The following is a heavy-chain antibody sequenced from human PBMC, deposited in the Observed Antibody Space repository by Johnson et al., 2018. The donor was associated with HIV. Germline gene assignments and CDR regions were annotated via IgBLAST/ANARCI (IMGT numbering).Heavy chain of an antibody. J-gene: IGHJ3*02. CDR2: ISYDGSNK. Sequence: QMLLVESGGGVVQPGGSLRLSCAASGFTFSSYGMHWVRQAPGKGLEWVAIISYDGSNKYYADSVKGRFTISRDNSKNTLYLQMNSLRAEDTAVYYCARGRRPWELHGFNAFDTWGQGTMVIVSS. D-gene: IGHD1-26*01. CDR3: ARGRRPWELHGFNAFDT. CDR1: GFTFSSYG. V-gene: IGHV3-30*19.